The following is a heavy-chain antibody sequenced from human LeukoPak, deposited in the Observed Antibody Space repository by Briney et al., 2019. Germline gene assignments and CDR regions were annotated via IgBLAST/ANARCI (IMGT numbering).Heavy chain of an antibody. J-gene: IGHJ4*02. CDR2: VNLQGST. Sequence: SETLSLTCGVSGGSISNTNWWTWFRQPPGKGLEWIGEVNLQGSTNYNPSLKSRVAISVDKSENHISLKLTSVTAADTAAYYCAREGGPYRPLDYSGQGTLVTVAS. CDR1: GGSISNTNW. V-gene: IGHV4-4*02. CDR3: AREGGPYRPLDY.